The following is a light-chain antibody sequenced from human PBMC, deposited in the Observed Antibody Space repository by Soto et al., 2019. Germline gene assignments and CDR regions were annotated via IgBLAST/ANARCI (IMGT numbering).Light chain of an antibody. V-gene: IGKV3-20*01. CDR3: QQYGSSGT. CDR2: GAS. J-gene: IGKJ1*01. Sequence: EPVLTQSPGTLSLSPGEIATLSCRASQSVSSSYLAWYQQKPGQAPRLLIYGASSRAAGIPDRFSGSGSGTDFTLTISRLEPEDFAVYYCQQYGSSGTFGQGTKVDI. CDR1: QSVSSSY.